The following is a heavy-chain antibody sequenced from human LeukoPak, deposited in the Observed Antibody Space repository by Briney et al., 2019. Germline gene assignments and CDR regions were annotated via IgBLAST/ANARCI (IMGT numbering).Heavy chain of an antibody. CDR3: AREYSSGWYGGSDY. D-gene: IGHD6-19*01. CDR2: IYHSGSS. J-gene: IGHJ4*02. CDR1: GGSISSSNW. Sequence: SETLSLTCAVSGGSISSSNWWSWVRQPPGKGLEWIGEIYHSGSSNYNPSLKSRVTISVDKSKNQFSLKLSSVTAADTAVYYCAREYSSGWYGGSDYWGQGTLVTVSS. V-gene: IGHV4-4*02.